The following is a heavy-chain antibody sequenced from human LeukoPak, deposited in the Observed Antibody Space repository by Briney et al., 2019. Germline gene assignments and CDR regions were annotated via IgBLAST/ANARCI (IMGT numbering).Heavy chain of an antibody. V-gene: IGHV4-34*01. CDR2: INHSGST. CDR3: AREHIVVATAISSDAFDI. J-gene: IGHJ3*02. Sequence: SETLSLTCAVYGGSFSGYYWSWIRQPPGKGLEWIGEINHSGSTNYNPSLKSRVTISVDTSKNQFSLKLSSVTAADTAVYYCAREHIVVATAISSDAFDIWGQGTMVTVSS. D-gene: IGHD2-21*02. CDR1: GGSFSGYY.